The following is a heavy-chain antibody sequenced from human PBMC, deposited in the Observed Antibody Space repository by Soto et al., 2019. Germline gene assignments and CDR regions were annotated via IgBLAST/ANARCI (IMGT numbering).Heavy chain of an antibody. Sequence: GGSLRLSCAASGFTFSSYSMNWVRQAPGKGLEWVSSISSSSSYIYYADSVKGRFTISRDNAKNSLYLQMNSLRAEDTAVYYWATTNDFWSGYYNGNWFDPWGQGTLVTVSS. CDR3: ATTNDFWSGYYNGNWFDP. CDR2: ISSSSSYI. V-gene: IGHV3-21*01. CDR1: GFTFSSYS. J-gene: IGHJ5*02. D-gene: IGHD3-3*01.